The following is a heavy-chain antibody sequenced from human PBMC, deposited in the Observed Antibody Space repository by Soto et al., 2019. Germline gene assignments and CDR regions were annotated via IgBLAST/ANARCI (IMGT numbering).Heavy chain of an antibody. CDR3: ARSEKGSYDSSGYDYYYYGMDV. CDR1: GFSLSTSGMC. J-gene: IGHJ6*02. D-gene: IGHD3-22*01. V-gene: IGHV2-70*01. CDR2: IDWDDDK. Sequence: SGPTLVNPTQTLTLTCTFSGFSLSTSGMCVSWIRQPPGKALEWLALIDWDDDKYYSTSLKTRLTISKDTSKNQVVLTMTNMDPVDTATYYCARSEKGSYDSSGYDYYYYGMDVWGQGITVTVSS.